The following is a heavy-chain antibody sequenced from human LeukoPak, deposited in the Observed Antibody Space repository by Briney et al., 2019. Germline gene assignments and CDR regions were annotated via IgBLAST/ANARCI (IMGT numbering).Heavy chain of an antibody. J-gene: IGHJ4*02. V-gene: IGHV3-7*04. CDR2: IKEDGSKK. CDR3: ARLRAGDYFDY. CDR1: GFTFSSYW. Sequence: PGGSLRLSCAASGFTFSSYWMSWVRQAPGKGLEGVANIKEDGSKKYYVDSVKGRLTISRDTAKSSLYLQMNSLRAEDTAVYCCARLRAGDYFDYWGQGTLVTVSS. D-gene: IGHD6-19*01.